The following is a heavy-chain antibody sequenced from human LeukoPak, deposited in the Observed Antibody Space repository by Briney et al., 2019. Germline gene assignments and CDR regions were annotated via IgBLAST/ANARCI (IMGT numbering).Heavy chain of an antibody. J-gene: IGHJ5*02. V-gene: IGHV1-18*01. CDR2: ISTYDGNT. Sequence: ASVKVSCKASGYTFTTYGINWVRQAPGEGLEWMGWISTYDGNTNYAEKLQGRVTMTTDTSTSTAYMELRSLRSDDTALYYCARDRGRQKWFQGFDPWGQGTLVTVSS. D-gene: IGHD3-22*01. CDR1: GYTFTTYG. CDR3: ARDRGRQKWFQGFDP.